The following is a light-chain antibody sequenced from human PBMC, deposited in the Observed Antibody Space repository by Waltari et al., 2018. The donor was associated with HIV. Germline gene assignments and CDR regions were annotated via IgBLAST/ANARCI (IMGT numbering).Light chain of an antibody. CDR3: AAWDDNLSGVV. J-gene: IGLJ2*01. CDR2: RNN. CDR1: SSNIGSNY. Sequence: QSVLTQPPPASGTPGQRVTISCSGSSSNIGSNYVCWFQQLPGTAPKLRIYRNNQRPSGVPDRFSGSKSGTSASLAISGLRAEDEADYYCAAWDDNLSGVVFGGRTKVTVL. V-gene: IGLV1-47*01.